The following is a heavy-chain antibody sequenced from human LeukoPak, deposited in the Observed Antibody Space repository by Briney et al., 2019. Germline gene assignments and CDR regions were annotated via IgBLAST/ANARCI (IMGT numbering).Heavy chain of an antibody. CDR3: AKRGVVIRVILVGFHKEAYYFDS. Sequence: GGSLRLSCAVSGISLSNYGMSWVRQAPGKGLEWVAGISGSGGGTNYADSVKGRFTISRDNPKNTLFLQMNRLRAEDTAVYFCAKRGVVIRVILVGFHKEAYYFDSWGQGALVAVSS. J-gene: IGHJ4*02. CDR2: ISGSGGGT. CDR1: GISLSNYG. V-gene: IGHV3-23*01. D-gene: IGHD3-22*01.